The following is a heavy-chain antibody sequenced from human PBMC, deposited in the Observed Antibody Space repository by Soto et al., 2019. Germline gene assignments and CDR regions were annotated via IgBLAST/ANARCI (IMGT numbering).Heavy chain of an antibody. CDR1: GYTFTSYG. D-gene: IGHD2-21*01. Sequence: ASVKVSCKASGYTFTSYGISWVRQTPGQGLEWMGWISAYNGNTNYAQKLQGRVTMTTDTSTSTAYMELRSLRSDDTAVYYCARAYCGGDCYPMWENFEYWGQGTLVTVSS. CDR2: ISAYNGNT. J-gene: IGHJ4*02. V-gene: IGHV1-18*01. CDR3: ARAYCGGDCYPMWENFEY.